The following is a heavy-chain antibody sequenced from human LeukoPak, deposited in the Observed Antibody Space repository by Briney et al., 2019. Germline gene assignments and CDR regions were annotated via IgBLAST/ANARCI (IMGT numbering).Heavy chain of an antibody. CDR3: ALLAVASDFDY. J-gene: IGHJ4*02. CDR1: EFPFSIYE. D-gene: IGHD6-19*01. Sequence: GGSLRLSCAVSEFPFSIYEMNWVRQAPGKGLEWVSNIGSSGTTRYYADSVKGRFSISRDNAKNSPYLQMNSLRVEDTGVYYCALLAVASDFDYWGQGALVTVSS. V-gene: IGHV3-48*03. CDR2: IGSSGTTR.